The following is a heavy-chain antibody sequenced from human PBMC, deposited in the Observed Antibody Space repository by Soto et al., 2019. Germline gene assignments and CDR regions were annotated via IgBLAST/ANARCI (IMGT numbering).Heavy chain of an antibody. V-gene: IGHV4-30-4*01. D-gene: IGHD3-10*01. CDR1: VGSISSGDYD. CDR3: ARVCREMRWFREQTPMDV. J-gene: IGHJ6*02. Sequence: SEILCVACIFSVGSISSGDYDWSWIRKPPGKGLERIRYIYYSGSTYYNPSFKSRVTISVDTSKNQCSLKLSYVTAADPAVYYCARVCREMRWFREQTPMDVWGQGTTVTVSS. CDR2: IYYSGST.